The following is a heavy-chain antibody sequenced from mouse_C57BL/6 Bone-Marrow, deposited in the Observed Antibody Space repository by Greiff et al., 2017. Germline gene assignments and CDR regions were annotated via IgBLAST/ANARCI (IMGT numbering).Heavy chain of an antibody. J-gene: IGHJ3*01. D-gene: IGHD1-1*01. CDR3: SPYYYGSSPWFAY. CDR1: GFNIKNTY. CDR2: IDPATGNT. Sequence: VQLQQSVAELVRPGASVKLSCTASGFNIKNTYMHWVKQRPEQGLEWIGRIDPATGNTTYAPQFQGKATITADTSSNPAYLQLSSLTSEDTAIYYCSPYYYGSSPWFAYWGQGTLVTVSA. V-gene: IGHV14-3*01.